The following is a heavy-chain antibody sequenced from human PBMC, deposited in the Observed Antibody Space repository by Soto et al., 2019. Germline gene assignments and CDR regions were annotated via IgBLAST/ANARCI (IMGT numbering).Heavy chain of an antibody. CDR2: ISGSGDST. CDR3: ARRGSGSYYDY. D-gene: IGHD1-26*01. CDR1: GFTFSSYA. Sequence: EVQLLESGGGLVQPGGSLRLSCAAPGFTFSSYAMSWVRQAPGKGLEWVSVISGSGDSTYYADSVKGRFTISRDNSKNTLYLQMNSLRAEATAVYYCARRGSGSYYDYWGQGTLVTVSS. J-gene: IGHJ4*02. V-gene: IGHV3-23*01.